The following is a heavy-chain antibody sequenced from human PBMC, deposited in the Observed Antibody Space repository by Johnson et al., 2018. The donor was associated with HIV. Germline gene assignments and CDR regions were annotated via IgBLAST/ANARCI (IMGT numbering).Heavy chain of an antibody. V-gene: IGHV3-15*01. CDR2: IKRKTDGGTT. CDR3: TTDLAAVGSGAFDI. Sequence: VQLVESGGGVVQPGRSLRLSCAASGFTVNDNYMTCVRQAPGKGLEWVGRIKRKTDGGTTDYAAPVKGRYTISRDDSKNTLFLQMNSRTTEDTAVYYCTTDLAAVGSGAFDIWGQGTMVTVSS. J-gene: IGHJ3*02. CDR1: GFTVNDNY. D-gene: IGHD6-13*01.